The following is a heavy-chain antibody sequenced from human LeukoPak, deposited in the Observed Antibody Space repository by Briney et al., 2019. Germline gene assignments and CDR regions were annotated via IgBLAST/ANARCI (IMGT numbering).Heavy chain of an antibody. D-gene: IGHD4/OR15-4a*01. CDR2: VYHSGST. Sequence: SESLSLTCTVSGDSISTNHWWSWVRQPPGKGLEWIGEVYHSGSTNYNPSLKSRVTISVDKSKNLFSLKLTSVTAADTAMYYCAGARWDSWGQGTLVTVSS. CDR3: AGARWDS. J-gene: IGHJ4*02. CDR1: GDSISTNHW. V-gene: IGHV4-4*02.